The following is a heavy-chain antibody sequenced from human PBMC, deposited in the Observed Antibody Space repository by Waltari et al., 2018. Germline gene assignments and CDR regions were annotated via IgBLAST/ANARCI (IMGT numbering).Heavy chain of an antibody. CDR2: IYYSGST. Sequence: QLQLQESGPGLVKPSETLSLTCTVSGGSISSSSYYWGWIRQPPGKGLEGIGSIYYSGSTYDNPSLKSRVTISVDTSKNQFSLKLSSVTAADTAVYYCARGRGITIFQTPRYFDLWGRGTLVTVSS. CDR1: GGSISSSSYY. CDR3: ARGRGITIFQTPRYFDL. J-gene: IGHJ2*01. D-gene: IGHD3-3*01. V-gene: IGHV4-39*01.